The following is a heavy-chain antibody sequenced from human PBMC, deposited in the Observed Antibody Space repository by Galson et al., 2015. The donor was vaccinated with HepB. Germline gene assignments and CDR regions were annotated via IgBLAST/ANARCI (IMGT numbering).Heavy chain of an antibody. J-gene: IGHJ5*02. CDR2: IWHDGSNE. Sequence: SLRLSCAASGFSFRSYGMQWVRQAPGKGLEWVAVIWHDGSNEYYVDSVKGRFTISRGNSKNTLYLQMNSLRAEDTAVYYCAGYYDYPWGQGTLVTVSS. CDR3: AGYYDYP. D-gene: IGHD3-3*01. CDR1: GFSFRSYG. V-gene: IGHV3-33*01.